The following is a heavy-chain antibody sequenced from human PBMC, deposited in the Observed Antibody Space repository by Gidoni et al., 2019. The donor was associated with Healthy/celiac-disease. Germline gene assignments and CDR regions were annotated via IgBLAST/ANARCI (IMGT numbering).Heavy chain of an antibody. CDR2: ISSSSSYI. J-gene: IGHJ5*02. Sequence: VQLVESGGGLVKPGGSLRLPCAASGFTFRSYSMNWVRLAPGKWLEWVSSISSSSSYIYYADSVKGRFTISRDNAKNSLYLQMNSLRAEDTAVYYCARDSTVWRSGPKFDPWGQGTLVTVSS. CDR3: ARDSTVWRSGPKFDP. V-gene: IGHV3-21*01. CDR1: GFTFRSYS. D-gene: IGHD3-16*01.